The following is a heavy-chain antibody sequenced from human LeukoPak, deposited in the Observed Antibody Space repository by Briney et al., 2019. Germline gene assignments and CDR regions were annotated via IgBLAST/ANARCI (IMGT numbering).Heavy chain of an antibody. CDR1: GGSFSGYY. CDR2: INHSGST. D-gene: IGHD3-10*01. V-gene: IGHV4-34*01. J-gene: IGHJ4*02. Sequence: PSETLSLTCAVYGGSFSGYYWSWIRQPPGKGLEWIGEINHSGSTNYNPSLKSRVTISVDTSKNQFSLKLSSVTAADTAVYYCARARILYYGSGSYFFDYWGQGTLVTVSS. CDR3: ARARILYYGSGSYFFDY.